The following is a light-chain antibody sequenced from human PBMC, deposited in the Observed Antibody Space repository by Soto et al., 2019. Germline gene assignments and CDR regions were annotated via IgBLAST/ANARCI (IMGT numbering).Light chain of an antibody. J-gene: IGKJ1*01. CDR3: QQYGSSPGT. CDR2: GAS. V-gene: IGKV3-20*01. Sequence: EIVLTQSPGTLSLSPGERATLSCRASQSVRSTYLAWYQQRPGQAPRLLISGASSRATGISDRFSGSGSGTDFTLTISRLEPEDVAVYYCQQYGSSPGTFGQGTKVEIK. CDR1: QSVRSTY.